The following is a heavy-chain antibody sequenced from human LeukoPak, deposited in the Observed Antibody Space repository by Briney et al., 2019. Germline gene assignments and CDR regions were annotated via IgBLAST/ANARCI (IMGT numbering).Heavy chain of an antibody. V-gene: IGHV5-51*01. Sequence: GESLKISCKGSGYSFTSYWIGWVRQMPGKGLGWMGIIYPGDSDTRYSPSFQGQVTISADKSISTAYLQWSSLKASDTAMYYCARLYDGWLQFNYFDYWGQGTLVTVSS. CDR2: IYPGDSDT. J-gene: IGHJ4*02. CDR3: ARLYDGWLQFNYFDY. CDR1: GYSFTSYW. D-gene: IGHD5-24*01.